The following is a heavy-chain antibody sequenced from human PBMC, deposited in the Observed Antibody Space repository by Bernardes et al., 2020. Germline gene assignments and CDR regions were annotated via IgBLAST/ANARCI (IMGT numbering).Heavy chain of an antibody. J-gene: IGHJ4*02. CDR2: IYHTGNT. CDR1: GGSISSSRYY. Sequence: LSLTCNVSGGSISSSRYYWAWIRQPPGRGLEWLGTIYHTGNTLYNSSLEHRVTISLDTSANQISLKLSSVTAADTSLYYCARQAEAVSLGYWGQGILVTVSS. V-gene: IGHV4-39*01. CDR3: ARQAEAVSLGY. D-gene: IGHD7-27*01.